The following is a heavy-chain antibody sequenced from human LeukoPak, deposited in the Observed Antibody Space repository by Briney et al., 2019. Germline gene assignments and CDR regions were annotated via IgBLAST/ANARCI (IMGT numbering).Heavy chain of an antibody. CDR3: ARLYYYDSSGYYEVSDY. J-gene: IGHJ4*02. Sequence: GASVKVSCKASGYTFTSYGISWVRQAPGQGLERMGWISAYNGNTNYAQKLQGRVTMTTDTSTSTAYMELRSLRSDDTAVYYCARLYYYDSSGYYEVSDYWGQGTLVTVSS. V-gene: IGHV1-18*01. D-gene: IGHD3-22*01. CDR1: GYTFTSYG. CDR2: ISAYNGNT.